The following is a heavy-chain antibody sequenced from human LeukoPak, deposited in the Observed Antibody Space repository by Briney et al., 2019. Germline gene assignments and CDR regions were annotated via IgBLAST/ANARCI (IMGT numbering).Heavy chain of an antibody. CDR1: GYTFTNYY. J-gene: IGHJ4*02. V-gene: IGHV1-46*01. CDR3: ARGARRSASGDYFDY. Sequence: GASVKVSCKASGYTFTNYYIHWVRQAPGQGLEWMGIINPSGGNTSYAQKFQGRVTVTRDMSTSTVFMELSSLRSEDTSVYYCARGARRSASGDYFDYWGQGTLVTVST. CDR2: INPSGGNT. D-gene: IGHD6-25*01.